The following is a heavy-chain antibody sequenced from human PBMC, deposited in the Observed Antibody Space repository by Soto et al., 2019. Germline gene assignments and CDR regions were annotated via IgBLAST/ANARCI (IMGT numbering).Heavy chain of an antibody. Sequence: ASVKVSCKVSGYTLTELSMHWVRQAPGKGLEWMGGFDPEDGETIYAQKFQGRVTMTEDTSTDTAYMELSSLRSEDTAVYYCATAPYDSSGYSLYFDDWGQGTRVTVSS. CDR3: ATAPYDSSGYSLYFDD. CDR1: GYTLTELS. CDR2: FDPEDGET. J-gene: IGHJ4*02. D-gene: IGHD3-22*01. V-gene: IGHV1-24*01.